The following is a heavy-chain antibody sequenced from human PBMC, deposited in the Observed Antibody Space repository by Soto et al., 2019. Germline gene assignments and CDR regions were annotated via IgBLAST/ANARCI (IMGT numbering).Heavy chain of an antibody. CDR1: SGSITSSNW. Sequence: QVQLQESGPGLVKPSGTLSLTCAVSSGSITSSNWWSWVRQPPGKGLEWIGGIYHSGSTNYNPSLKSRVTISVDKSKNVFSLKLSSVTAADTAMYYCAGGAVAGTSPAYWGQGTLVTVSS. J-gene: IGHJ4*02. V-gene: IGHV4-4*02. CDR3: AGGAVAGTSPAY. CDR2: IYHSGST. D-gene: IGHD6-19*01.